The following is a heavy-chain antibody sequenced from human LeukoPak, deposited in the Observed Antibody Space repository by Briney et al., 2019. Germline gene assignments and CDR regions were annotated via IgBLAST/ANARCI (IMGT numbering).Heavy chain of an antibody. V-gene: IGHV1-8*01. D-gene: IGHD1-26*01. Sequence: ASVKVSCKTSGYTFTNSDINWVRQATGQGLEWMGWMNPDSGNTSYAQKFQGRVTMTRDTSTSTVYMELSSLRPEDTAVYYCAREKFRYSGSFNPRVGAFDIWGQGTMVTVSS. CDR3: AREKFRYSGSFNPRVGAFDI. CDR1: GYTFTNSD. CDR2: MNPDSGNT. J-gene: IGHJ3*02.